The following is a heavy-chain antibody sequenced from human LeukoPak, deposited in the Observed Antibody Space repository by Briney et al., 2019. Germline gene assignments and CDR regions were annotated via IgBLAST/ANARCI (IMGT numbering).Heavy chain of an antibody. D-gene: IGHD6-13*01. Sequence: GGSLRLSCAASGFTFSSYAMHWVRQAPGKGLEWVAVISYDGSNKYYADSVKGRFTISRDNAKNSLYLQMNSLRAEDTAVYYCARAKRWIGSSWHFDNWGQGTLVTVSS. CDR1: GFTFSSYA. V-gene: IGHV3-30*04. CDR2: ISYDGSNK. CDR3: ARAKRWIGSSWHFDN. J-gene: IGHJ4*02.